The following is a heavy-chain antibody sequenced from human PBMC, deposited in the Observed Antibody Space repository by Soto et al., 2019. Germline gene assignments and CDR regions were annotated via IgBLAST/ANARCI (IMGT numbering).Heavy chain of an antibody. CDR3: AKAYVLRGYYYYGMDV. Sequence: GGSLRLSCAASGFTFSSFSMDWVRHAPGQGLEWVSSISSRGTYVYYADSVKGRFTVSKDNPKNTLYLQMNSLRAEDTAVYYCAKAYVLRGYYYYGMDVWGQGTTVTVSS. D-gene: IGHD4-17*01. J-gene: IGHJ6*02. CDR2: ISSRGTYV. V-gene: IGHV3-21*01. CDR1: GFTFSSFS.